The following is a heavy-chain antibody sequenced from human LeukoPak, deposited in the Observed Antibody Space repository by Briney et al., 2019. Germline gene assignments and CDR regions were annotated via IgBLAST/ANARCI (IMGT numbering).Heavy chain of an antibody. CDR3: AKSRSSSWPPADY. V-gene: IGHV3-23*01. D-gene: IGHD6-13*01. J-gene: IGHJ4*02. CDR1: GFTFSSYA. CDR2: ISGSGGST. Sequence: RAGGSLRLSCAASGFTFSSYAMSWVRQAPGKGLEWVSAISGSGGSTYYADSVKGRFTISRDNSKNTLYLQMNSLRAEDTAVYYCAKSRSSSWPPADYWGQGTLVTVSS.